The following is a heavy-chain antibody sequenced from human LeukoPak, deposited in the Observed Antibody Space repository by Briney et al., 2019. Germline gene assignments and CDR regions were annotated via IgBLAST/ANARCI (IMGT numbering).Heavy chain of an antibody. J-gene: IGHJ4*02. CDR1: GFNFSINW. D-gene: IGHD2-2*01. CDR3: ARDRWSSTSYNDY. Sequence: GGSLRLSCSASGFNFSINWMTWVRQAPGKGLEWVAVIWYDGNNKYYGDSVKGRFTISRDNSKNTLYLQMNSLRAEDTAVYYCARDRWSSTSYNDYWGQGTLVTVSS. CDR2: IWYDGNNK. V-gene: IGHV3-33*08.